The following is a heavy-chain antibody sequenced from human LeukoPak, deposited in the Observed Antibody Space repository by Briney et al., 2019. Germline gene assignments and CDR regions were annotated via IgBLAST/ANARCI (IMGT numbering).Heavy chain of an antibody. J-gene: IGHJ4*02. D-gene: IGHD3-16*01. Sequence: PGGSLRLSCAASGFTFSSYSMNWVRQAPGKGLEWVSSITSSGASTYYADSVKGRFTISRDNSKNTVYLQMDSLRAEDTAVYYCAKDRGSIMDSWGQGTLVTVSS. CDR3: AKDRGSIMDS. CDR2: ITSSGAST. CDR1: GFTFSSYS. V-gene: IGHV3-23*01.